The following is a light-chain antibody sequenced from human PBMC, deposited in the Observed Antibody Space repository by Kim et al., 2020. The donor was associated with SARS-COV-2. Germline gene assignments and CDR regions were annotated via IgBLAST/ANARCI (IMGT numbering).Light chain of an antibody. Sequence: SVGDRVTITCRASQSISSYLKWYQQRPGKAPTLLSYTASSLQSGVPSRCCGSGFGADFTLAISSLQPEDFATYYCQQSYNIPQPTFGGGTKVDIK. V-gene: IGKV1-39*01. CDR3: QQSYNIPQPT. J-gene: IGKJ4*01. CDR2: TAS. CDR1: QSISSY.